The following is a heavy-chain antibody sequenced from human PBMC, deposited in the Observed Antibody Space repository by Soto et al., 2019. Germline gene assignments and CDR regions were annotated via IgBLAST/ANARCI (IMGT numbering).Heavy chain of an antibody. J-gene: IGHJ4*02. CDR3: AHRRGDFLTGHYYSAL. CDR2: ISWDGEK. V-gene: IGHV2-5*02. Sequence: QITLKESGPTLVKPTQTLTLTCTFSGFSLNTRGVGVGWIRQPPGKALEWLALISWDGEKRYRPSLKTRLTDTKDTSENHLVLTLNNIDPVDTATYYRAHRRGDFLTGHYYSALWGQGTLVTVSS. CDR1: GFSLNTRGVG. D-gene: IGHD3-9*01.